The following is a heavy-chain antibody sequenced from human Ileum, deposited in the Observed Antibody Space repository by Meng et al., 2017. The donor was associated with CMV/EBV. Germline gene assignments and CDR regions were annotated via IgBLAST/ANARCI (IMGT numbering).Heavy chain of an antibody. J-gene: IGHJ5*02. Sequence: QLQLQEPGPGLGKPSDTTSLCCSVSGVLISSSSDDWGWIRQSPGKGLEWIGYIFFSGNTYYNPSLNNRVIISIDTPRNQFSLKVDSVTAADTAVYYCARFRIAALGNLFDPWGHGTLVTVSS. CDR3: ARFRIAALGNLFDP. V-gene: IGHV4-30-4*02. CDR2: IFFSGNT. CDR1: GVLISSSSDD. D-gene: IGHD6-13*01.